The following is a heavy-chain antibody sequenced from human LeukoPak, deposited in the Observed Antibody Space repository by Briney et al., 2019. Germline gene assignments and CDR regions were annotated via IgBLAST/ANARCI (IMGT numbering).Heavy chain of an antibody. V-gene: IGHV4-59*01. CDR1: GGSISSYY. CDR3: ARADRITMVRGVILFDY. Sequence: SETLSLTCTVSGGSISSYYWSWIPQPPGKGLEWIGYIYYSGSTNYNPSLKSRVTISVDTSKNQFSLKLSSVTAADTAVYYCARADRITMVRGVILFDYWGQGTLVTVST. CDR2: IYYSGST. J-gene: IGHJ4*02. D-gene: IGHD3-10*01.